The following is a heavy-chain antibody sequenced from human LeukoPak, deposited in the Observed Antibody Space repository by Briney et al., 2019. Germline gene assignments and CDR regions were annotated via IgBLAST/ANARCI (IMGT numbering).Heavy chain of an antibody. CDR2: ITPTSTTI. J-gene: IGHJ4*02. D-gene: IGHD3-3*01. CDR1: GFSFSTYN. V-gene: IGHV3-48*04. CDR3: ARVVSGVTGGDY. Sequence: QPGGSLRLSCAASGFSFSTYNMIWVRQAPGKGLECISYITPTSTTIHYAHSVKGRFAVSRDNANSLLYLQMNSLRVEDTAVYYCARVVSGVTGGDYWGQGTLVSVSS.